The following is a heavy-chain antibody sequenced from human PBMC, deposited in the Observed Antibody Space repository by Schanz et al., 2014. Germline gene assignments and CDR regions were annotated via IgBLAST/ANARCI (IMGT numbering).Heavy chain of an antibody. J-gene: IGHJ4*02. CDR2: MYINSGST. CDR1: GFTVNTNY. V-gene: IGHV3-53*01. CDR3: TKEDATALWYFEH. D-gene: IGHD6-13*01. Sequence: EVQLVESGGGLIQPGGSLRLSCAVSGFTVNTNYMSWVRQAPGKGLEWISSMYINSGSTQYAESVKGRFTISRDNSKNLVVLQMNSLRVDDTAVYYCTKEDATALWYFEHWGQGTLVTVSS.